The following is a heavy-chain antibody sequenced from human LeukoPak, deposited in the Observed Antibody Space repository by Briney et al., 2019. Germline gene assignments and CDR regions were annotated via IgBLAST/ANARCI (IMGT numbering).Heavy chain of an antibody. D-gene: IGHD2-2*01. V-gene: IGHV1-2*02. Sequence: ASVKVSCKASGYTFTGYYVHWVRQAPGQGLEWMGWINPNSGGTNYAQKFQGRVTMTRDTSISTAYMELSRLRSDDTAVYYCARAGYQLPQGWFDPWGQGTLVTVSS. J-gene: IGHJ5*02. CDR2: INPNSGGT. CDR1: GYTFTGYY. CDR3: ARAGYQLPQGWFDP.